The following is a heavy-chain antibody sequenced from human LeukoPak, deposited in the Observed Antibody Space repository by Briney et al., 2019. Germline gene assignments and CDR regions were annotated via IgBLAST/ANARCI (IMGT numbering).Heavy chain of an antibody. Sequence: PGGSLRLSCAASGFTFSTYSMNWVRQAPGKGLEWVSSISSTGSYIYYADSVKGRFTISRDNAKNSLYLQMNSLRADDTAVYYCARATTITTFGFDIWGQGTMVTVSS. CDR1: GFTFSTYS. D-gene: IGHD3-16*01. J-gene: IGHJ3*02. V-gene: IGHV3-21*01. CDR3: ARATTITTFGFDI. CDR2: ISSTGSYI.